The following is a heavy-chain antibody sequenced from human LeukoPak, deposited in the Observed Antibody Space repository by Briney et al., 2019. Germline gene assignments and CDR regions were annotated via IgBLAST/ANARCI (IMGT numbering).Heavy chain of an antibody. D-gene: IGHD3-22*01. CDR1: GFTFSSYG. V-gene: IGHV3-7*01. CDR3: ARKVVEFDY. CDR2: IKQDGSEK. Sequence: GGSLRLSCAASGFTFSSYGMHWVRQAPGKGLEWVANIKQDGSEKYYVDSVKGRFTISRDNAKNSLYLQMNSLRAEDTAVYYCARKVVEFDYWGQGTLVTVSS. J-gene: IGHJ4*02.